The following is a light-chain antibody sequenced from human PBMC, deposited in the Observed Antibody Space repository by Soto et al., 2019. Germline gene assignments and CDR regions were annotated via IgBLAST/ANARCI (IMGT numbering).Light chain of an antibody. CDR1: RSDVGDYNY. J-gene: IGLJ3*02. CDR3: CSYAGSYTWV. CDR2: AVN. Sequence: QSALTQPRSVSGSPGQSITISCTGTRSDVGDYNYVSWYQQHPGKAPKLLIYAVNMRPSGVPDRFSGSKSGNTASLTISGLQAEDEADYSCCSYAGSYTWVFGGRTKLTVL. V-gene: IGLV2-11*01.